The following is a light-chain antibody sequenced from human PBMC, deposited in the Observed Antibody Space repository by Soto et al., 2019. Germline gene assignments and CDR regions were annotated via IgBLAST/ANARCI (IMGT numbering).Light chain of an antibody. J-gene: IGKJ4*02. V-gene: IGKV3-11*01. CDR3: QQRINCPRGLT. Sequence: EIVLPQSPATLSLSPGERATLSCRASQSVSSYLAWYQQKPGQAPRLLIYDASNRATGIPARFSGSGSGTDFTLAISSLEPEDLSVYYCQQRINCPRGLTFGGGTKEEIK. CDR2: DAS. CDR1: QSVSSY.